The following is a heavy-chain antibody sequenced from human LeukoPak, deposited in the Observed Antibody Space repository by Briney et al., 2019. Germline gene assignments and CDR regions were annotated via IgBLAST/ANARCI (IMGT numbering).Heavy chain of an antibody. CDR3: ARENSSWSDAFDI. J-gene: IGHJ3*02. CDR1: GFTFSDYY. D-gene: IGHD6-13*01. Sequence: GGSLRLSCAASGFTFSDYYMNWIRQAPGKGLEWVSYISSSGRTIYHADSVKGRFTISRDNAKNLLHLQMNSLRAEDTAVCYCARENSSWSDAFDIWGQGTMVTVSS. V-gene: IGHV3-11*01. CDR2: ISSSGRTI.